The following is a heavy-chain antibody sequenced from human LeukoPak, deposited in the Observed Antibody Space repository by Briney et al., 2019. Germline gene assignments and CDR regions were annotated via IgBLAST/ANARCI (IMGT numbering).Heavy chain of an antibody. CDR1: GYTFTSYG. Sequence: ASVRVSCKASGYTFTSYGITWVRHAPRPGLEWMGWISTYNGHTNYSQNLQGRVTMTTDTSTTTAYMELRSLRSDDTAVYYCARGSQQLDYWGQGTLVTVSS. V-gene: IGHV1-18*04. CDR2: ISTYNGHT. CDR3: ARGSQQLDY. D-gene: IGHD6-13*01. J-gene: IGHJ4*02.